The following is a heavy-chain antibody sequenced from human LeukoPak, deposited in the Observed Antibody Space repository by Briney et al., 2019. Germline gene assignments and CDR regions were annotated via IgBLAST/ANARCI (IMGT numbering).Heavy chain of an antibody. J-gene: IGHJ4*02. Sequence: GGSLRLSCAASGFTFSSYSMNWVRQAPGKGLEWVSSISSSSSYIYYADSVKGRFTISRDNAKNSLYLQMNRLRAEDTAVYYCARWDYDILTGYYNFDYWGQGTLVTVSS. CDR1: GFTFSSYS. V-gene: IGHV3-21*01. CDR3: ARWDYDILTGYYNFDY. CDR2: ISSSSSYI. D-gene: IGHD3-9*01.